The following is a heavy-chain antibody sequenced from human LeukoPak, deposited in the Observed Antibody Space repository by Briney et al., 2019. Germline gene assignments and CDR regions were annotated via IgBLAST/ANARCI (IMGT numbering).Heavy chain of an antibody. CDR2: INPNSGGT. Sequence: ASVKVSCKASGYSFTDYSIHWVRQAPGQGLEWMGWINPNSGGTNYAQKFQGRVTMTRDMSISIAYMEMSSLRCEDTAVYYCATGYCSGGSCPGPYQYVMDVWGQGTTVIVSS. CDR3: ATGYCSGGSCPGPYQYVMDV. V-gene: IGHV1-2*02. D-gene: IGHD2-15*01. CDR1: GYSFTDYS. J-gene: IGHJ6*02.